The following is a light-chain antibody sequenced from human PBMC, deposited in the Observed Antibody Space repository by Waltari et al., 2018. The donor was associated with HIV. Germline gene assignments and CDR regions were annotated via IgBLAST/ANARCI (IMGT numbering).Light chain of an antibody. Sequence: QSALSQPPAVSGSLGQSVTIPCTGTSTDVGAYNRVSWYPQYPGTAPKLLIYEVTSRPSGVPDRFSGSKSGNTASLTISGLQAEDEADYFCNSYTSSSTLVFGGGTKVTVL. CDR2: EVT. V-gene: IGLV2-18*02. J-gene: IGLJ3*02. CDR3: NSYTSSSTLV. CDR1: STDVGAYNR.